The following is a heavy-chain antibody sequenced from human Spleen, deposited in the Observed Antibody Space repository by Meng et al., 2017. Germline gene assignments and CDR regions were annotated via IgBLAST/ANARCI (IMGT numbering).Heavy chain of an antibody. Sequence: QVQLQGAGLGLGKRSGNLTLTCAGSCAYISSDKWWSWVRKPPGKGLEWIGEIYHSGSTNYNPSLKSRITISVDKPKNQFSLTLSSVTAADTAVYYCTKTDFYCLGYWGQGTLVTVSS. V-gene: IGHV4-4*02. D-gene: IGHD2-21*01. CDR1: CAYISSDKW. CDR3: TKTDFYCLGY. J-gene: IGHJ4*02. CDR2: IYHSGST.